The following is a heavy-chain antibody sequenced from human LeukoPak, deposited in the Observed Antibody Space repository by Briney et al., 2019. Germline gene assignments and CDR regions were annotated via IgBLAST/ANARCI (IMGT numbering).Heavy chain of an antibody. J-gene: IGHJ4*02. CDR3: ARGHDDFDY. CDR1: GGSISSYY. V-gene: IGHV4-59*01. D-gene: IGHD1-1*01. Sequence: SETLSLTCTVSGGSISSYYWSWIRQPPGKGLEWIGYIYYSGSTNYIPSLKSRVTISVDTSKNQFSLKLSSVTAADTAVYYCARGHDDFDYWGQGTLVTVSS. CDR2: IYYSGST.